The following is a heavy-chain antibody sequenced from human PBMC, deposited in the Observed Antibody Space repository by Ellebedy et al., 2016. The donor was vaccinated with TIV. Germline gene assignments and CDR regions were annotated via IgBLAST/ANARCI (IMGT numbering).Heavy chain of an antibody. V-gene: IGHV4-30-4*01. CDR2: IYYTGTT. CDR3: ARETDFWSDSSYFDS. Sequence: LRLXXTVSGDSINSGDYYWSWIRQPPGKGLEWIGYIYYTGTTYYNPSLKGRITISVDTSKNHFSLRLRSVTAADTVLYFCARETDFWSDSSYFDSWGQGILVAVSS. CDR1: GDSINSGDYY. J-gene: IGHJ4*02. D-gene: IGHD3-3*01.